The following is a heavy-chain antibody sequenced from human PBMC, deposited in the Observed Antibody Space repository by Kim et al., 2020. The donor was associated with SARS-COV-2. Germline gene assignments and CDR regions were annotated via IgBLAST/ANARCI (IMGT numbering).Heavy chain of an antibody. V-gene: IGHV3-15*01. D-gene: IGHD3-3*01. CDR1: GFTFSNAW. CDR2: IKSKTDGGTT. Sequence: GGSLRLSCAASGFTFSNAWMSWVRQAPGKGLEWVGRIKSKTDGGTTDYAAPVKGRFTISRDDSKNTLYLQMNSLKTEDTAVYYCTTVISHYDFWSGYWAYGMDVWGQGTTVTVSS. J-gene: IGHJ6*02. CDR3: TTVISHYDFWSGYWAYGMDV.